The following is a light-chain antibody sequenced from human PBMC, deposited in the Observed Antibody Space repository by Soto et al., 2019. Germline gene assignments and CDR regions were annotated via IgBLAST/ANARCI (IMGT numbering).Light chain of an antibody. CDR3: GSWDASLTVV. J-gene: IGLJ3*02. CDR2: DNN. V-gene: IGLV1-51*01. CDR1: VTNY. Sequence: QSVLTQPPSVSAAPGQKVTISCSGSVTNYVSWYQQFPATAPKLIIYDNNHRPSGIPDRFSGSNSGTSATLDISGVQTGDEADYYCGSWDASLTVVFGGGTQLTVL.